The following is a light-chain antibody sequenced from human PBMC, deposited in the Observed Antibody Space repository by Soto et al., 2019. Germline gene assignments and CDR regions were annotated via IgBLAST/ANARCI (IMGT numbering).Light chain of an antibody. CDR2: EAT. V-gene: IGKV1-5*01. Sequence: DIQMTQSPSTLSASVGDRVIITCRASQTIDTWLAWYQHKPGRAPEVLISEATSLERGVPSRFSGSGSGTEFSLTISSLQPDDFATYYCQQYASFSPAFGQGTKVGI. CDR1: QTIDTW. J-gene: IGKJ1*01. CDR3: QQYASFSPA.